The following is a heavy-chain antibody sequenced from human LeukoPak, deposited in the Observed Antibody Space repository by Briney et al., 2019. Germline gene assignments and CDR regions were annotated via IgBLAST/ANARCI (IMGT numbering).Heavy chain of an antibody. CDR3: ARRGYTSAWDY. D-gene: IGHD2-2*02. CDR2: ISTSSTTI. Sequence: PGGSLRLSCAASGFTFSSYAMNWVRQAPGEGLEWVSYISTSSTTIYYADSVKGRFTISRDNAENSLYLQMHSLRAEDTALYYCARRGYTSAWDYWGQGTLVTVSS. J-gene: IGHJ4*02. CDR1: GFTFSSYA. V-gene: IGHV3-48*01.